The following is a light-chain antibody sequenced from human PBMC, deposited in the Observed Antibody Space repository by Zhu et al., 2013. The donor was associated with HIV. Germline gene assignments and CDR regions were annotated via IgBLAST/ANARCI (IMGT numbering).Light chain of an antibody. CDR1: ESVRSTY. V-gene: IGKV3-11*01. CDR3: QQRSSWPFT. Sequence: PGERATLSCRGGESVRSTYLAWYQQKPGQAPRLLIYDAVNRTTGVPARFSGSGSGTDFTLTISSLEPEDFAVYYCQQRSSWPFTFGQGTRLELK. CDR2: DAV. J-gene: IGKJ5*01.